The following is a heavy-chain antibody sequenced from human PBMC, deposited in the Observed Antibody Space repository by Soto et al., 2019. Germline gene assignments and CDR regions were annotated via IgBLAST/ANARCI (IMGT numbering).Heavy chain of an antibody. CDR1: CGSISSYY. CDR2: IYSSGST. D-gene: IGHD6-6*01. CDR3: AREKYSSALAISFFDY. J-gene: IGHJ4*02. V-gene: IGHV4-59*01. Sequence: ASETLSLTCTVSCGSISSYYWSWIRQPPGKGLEWIGYIYSSGSTSYNPSLKSRVTISVDTSKNQFSLKLSSVTAADTAVYYCAREKYSSALAISFFDYWGQATLVTVS.